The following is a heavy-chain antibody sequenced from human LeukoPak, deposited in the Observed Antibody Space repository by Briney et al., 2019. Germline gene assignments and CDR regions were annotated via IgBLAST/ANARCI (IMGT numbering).Heavy chain of an antibody. J-gene: IGHJ5*02. D-gene: IGHD2-8*01. Sequence: PGGSLRLSCAASGFTFNTFNMNWIRQPPGKGLEWIGEINHSGSTNYNPSLKSRVTISVDTSKNQFSLKLSSVTAADTAVYYCARSIWWAIVPNWFDRWGQGTLVTVSS. CDR3: ARSIWWAIVPNWFDR. V-gene: IGHV4-34*01. CDR1: GFTFNTFN. CDR2: INHSGST.